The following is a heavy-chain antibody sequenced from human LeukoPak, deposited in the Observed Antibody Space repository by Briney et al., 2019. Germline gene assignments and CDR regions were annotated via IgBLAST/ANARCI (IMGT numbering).Heavy chain of an antibody. V-gene: IGHV3-7*04. CDR3: VSDLNHYPY. Sequence: GGSLRLSCAASGLTFSSYWMTWVRQAPGKGLEWVATVTPDGRDKYYVDSVRGRFTISRDNAQNSLFLQMSSLRAEDTAVYYCVSDLNHYPYWGQGTLVTVSS. CDR1: GLTFSSYW. CDR2: VTPDGRDK. J-gene: IGHJ4*02. D-gene: IGHD3-10*01.